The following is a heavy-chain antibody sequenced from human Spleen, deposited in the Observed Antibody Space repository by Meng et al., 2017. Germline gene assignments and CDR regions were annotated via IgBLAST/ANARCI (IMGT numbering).Heavy chain of an antibody. CDR1: GFTFSNYA. Sequence: GESLKISCAASGFTFSNYAMHWVRQAPGKGLEWVAVISYDGSNKYYADSVKGRFTISRDNSKNTLFLQMSSLRAEDTAVYHCATDHDSDGYYLPQHWGQGTLVTVSS. J-gene: IGHJ1*01. CDR2: ISYDGSNK. V-gene: IGHV3-30*04. D-gene: IGHD3-22*01. CDR3: ATDHDSDGYYLPQH.